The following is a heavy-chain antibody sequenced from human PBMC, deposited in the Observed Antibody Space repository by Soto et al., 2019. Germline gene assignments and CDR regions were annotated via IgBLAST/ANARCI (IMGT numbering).Heavy chain of an antibody. D-gene: IGHD5-12*01. V-gene: IGHV3-49*03. CDR3: TRDILATEGTPQYYYGKDV. Sequence: GGSLRLPCTASGCTFGDYAMSWFRQAPGKGLEWVGFIRSKAYGGTTEYAASVKGRFTISRDDSKSIAYLQMNSLKTEDTAVFFSTRDILATEGTPQYYYGKDVWVQGTTVTVSS. CDR1: GCTFGDYA. CDR2: IRSKAYGGTT. J-gene: IGHJ6*02.